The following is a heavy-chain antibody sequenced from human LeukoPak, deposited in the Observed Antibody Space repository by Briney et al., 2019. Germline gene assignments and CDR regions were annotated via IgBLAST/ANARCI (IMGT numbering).Heavy chain of an antibody. V-gene: IGHV3-30-3*02. CDR2: ISYDGSNK. J-gene: IGHJ4*02. CDR1: GFTFSSYA. CDR3: ASPGWDCSSTSCYTDY. D-gene: IGHD2-2*02. Sequence: GGSLRLSCAASGFTFSSYAMHWVRQAPGKGLEWVAVISYDGSNKYYADSVKGRFTISRDNSKNTLYLQMNSLRAEDTAVYYCASPGWDCSSTSCYTDYWGQGTLVTVSS.